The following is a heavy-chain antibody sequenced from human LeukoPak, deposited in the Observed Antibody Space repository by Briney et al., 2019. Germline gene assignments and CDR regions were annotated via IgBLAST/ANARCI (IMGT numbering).Heavy chain of an antibody. CDR1: GFTFSSYG. CDR3: AKDRKMVLRYFDWLLRFDY. Sequence: PGGSLRLSCAASGFTFSSYGMSWVRQAPGKGLEWVSAISGSGGSTYYADSVKGRFTISRDNSKNTLYLQMNSLRAEDTAVYYCAKDRKMVLRYFDWLLRFDYWGQGTLVTVSS. D-gene: IGHD3-9*01. J-gene: IGHJ4*02. CDR2: ISGSGGST. V-gene: IGHV3-23*01.